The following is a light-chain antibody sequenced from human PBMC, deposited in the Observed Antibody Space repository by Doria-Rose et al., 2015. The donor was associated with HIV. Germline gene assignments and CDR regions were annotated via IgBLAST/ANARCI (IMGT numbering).Light chain of an antibody. CDR2: AAS. Sequence: MTQSPSSLSASIGDRDTIPCRASQTVSTYFNWFQQEPGKAPKLLIYAASRLQSGVPSRFSGSGSGTDSTLTISGLQTGDFATYDGQQTYSSPRWTVGQENKVE. CDR3: QQTYSSPRWT. V-gene: IGKV1-39*01. J-gene: IGKJ1*01. CDR1: QTVSTY.